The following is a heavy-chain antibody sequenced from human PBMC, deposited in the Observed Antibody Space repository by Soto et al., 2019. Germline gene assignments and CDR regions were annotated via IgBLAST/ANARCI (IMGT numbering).Heavy chain of an antibody. V-gene: IGHV3-33*01. D-gene: IGHD2-15*01. CDR1: GFTFRSYG. Sequence: GGSLRLSCAASGFTFRSYGMQWVRQAPGKGLEWVAVIWSDGSRKYYAASVEGRATISRDNSDNTLYLQMDSLRVEDTALYFCARDRGDCHGGQCYSYFDLWGRGSLVTVSS. CDR3: ARDRGDCHGGQCYSYFDL. J-gene: IGHJ4*02. CDR2: IWSDGSRK.